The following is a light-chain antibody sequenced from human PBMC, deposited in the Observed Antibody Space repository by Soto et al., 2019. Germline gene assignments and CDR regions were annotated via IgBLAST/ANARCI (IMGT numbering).Light chain of an antibody. CDR3: MQALQTPIT. CDR1: QSLLHSNGYNY. V-gene: IGKV2-28*01. Sequence: DIVMTQSPLSLPVTPGEPASISCRSSQSLLHSNGYNYLDWYLQKPGQSPQLLIYLGSNRASGVPDRFSGSGSGTDFTLKISRVEAEDVGVYYCMQALQTPITFGQGTRRESK. CDR2: LGS. J-gene: IGKJ5*01.